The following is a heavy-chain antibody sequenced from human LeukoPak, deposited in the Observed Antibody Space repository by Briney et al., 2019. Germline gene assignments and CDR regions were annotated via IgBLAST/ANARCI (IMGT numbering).Heavy chain of an antibody. V-gene: IGHV3-23*01. Sequence: GGSLRLSCAASGFTFSSDAMSWVRQAPGKGLEWVSAISGSGGSTYYADSVKGRFTISRDNSKNTLYLQMNSLRAEDTAVDNCAKGPYCGGDCYTALDYWGQGTLVTVSS. J-gene: IGHJ4*02. CDR2: ISGSGGST. CDR3: AKGPYCGGDCYTALDY. CDR1: GFTFSSDA. D-gene: IGHD2-21*02.